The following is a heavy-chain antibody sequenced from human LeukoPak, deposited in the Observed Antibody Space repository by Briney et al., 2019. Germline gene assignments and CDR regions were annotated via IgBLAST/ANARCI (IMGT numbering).Heavy chain of an antibody. CDR3: ASFSLTYDFWSGFDY. CDR1: GGSISSHY. V-gene: IGHV4-59*11. CDR2: IYYSGST. J-gene: IGHJ4*02. Sequence: SETLSLTCTVSGGSISSHYWSWIRQPPGKGLEWIGYIYYSGSTNYNPSLKSRVTISVDTSKNQFSLKLSSVTAADTAVYYCASFSLTYDFWSGFDYWGQGTLVTVSS. D-gene: IGHD3-3*01.